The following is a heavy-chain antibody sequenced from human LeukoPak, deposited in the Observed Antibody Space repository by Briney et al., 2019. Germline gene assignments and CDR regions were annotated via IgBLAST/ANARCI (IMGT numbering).Heavy chain of an antibody. D-gene: IGHD6-13*01. Sequence: PGGSLRLSCSASGFTFSSYSMNWVRQAPGKGLEWVSSISSSSCYIYYADSVKGRFTISRDNAKNSLYLQMNSLRAEDTAVYYCARGGYSSSWYEDYWGQGTLVTVSS. CDR2: ISSSSCYI. CDR1: GFTFSSYS. J-gene: IGHJ4*02. CDR3: ARGGYSSSWYEDY. V-gene: IGHV3-21*01.